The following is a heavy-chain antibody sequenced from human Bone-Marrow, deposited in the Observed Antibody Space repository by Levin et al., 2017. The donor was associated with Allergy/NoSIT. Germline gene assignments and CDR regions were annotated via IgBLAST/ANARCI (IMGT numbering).Heavy chain of an antibody. Sequence: GGSLRLSCAASGFTFSNAWMSWVRQAPGKGLEWVGRIKSKTDGGTTDYAAPVKGRFTISRDDSKNTLYLQMNSLKTEDTAVYYCTTESTISTRLDFDYWGQGTLVTVSS. CDR3: TTESTISTRLDFDY. CDR1: GFTFSNAW. V-gene: IGHV3-15*01. D-gene: IGHD3-3*01. J-gene: IGHJ4*02. CDR2: IKSKTDGGTT.